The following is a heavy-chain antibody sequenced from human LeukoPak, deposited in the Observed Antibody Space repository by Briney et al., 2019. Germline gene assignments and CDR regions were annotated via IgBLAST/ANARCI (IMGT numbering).Heavy chain of an antibody. CDR3: ARDSLVNCSGGSCYSGYFDY. V-gene: IGHV4-39*07. D-gene: IGHD2-15*01. J-gene: IGHJ4*02. CDR1: GGSISSGGYY. CDR2: INHSGST. Sequence: SETLSLTCTVSGGSISSGGYYWSWIRQPPGKGLEWIGEINHSGSTNYNPSLKSRVTISVDTSKNQFSLKLSSVTAADTAVYYCARDSLVNCSGGSCYSGYFDYWGQGTLVTVSS.